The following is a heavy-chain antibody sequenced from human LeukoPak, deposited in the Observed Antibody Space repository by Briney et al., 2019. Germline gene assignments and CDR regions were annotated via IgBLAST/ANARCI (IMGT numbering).Heavy chain of an antibody. V-gene: IGHV3-72*01. CDR2: TRNKANSYTT. D-gene: IGHD1-26*01. Sequence: GGSLRLSCAASGFILSDHYMDWVRQAPGKGLEWVGRTRNKANSYTTEYAASVKGRFTISRDDPKNLLYLQMNSLKSEDTAVYYCGRSGRYRPSDLWGQGTLVTVSS. CDR1: GFILSDHY. J-gene: IGHJ5*02. CDR3: GRSGRYRPSDL.